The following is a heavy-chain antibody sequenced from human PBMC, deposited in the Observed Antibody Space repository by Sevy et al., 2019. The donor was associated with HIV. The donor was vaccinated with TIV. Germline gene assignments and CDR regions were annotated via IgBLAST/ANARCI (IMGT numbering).Heavy chain of an antibody. Sequence: GGSLRLSCAASGFTFTNAWMNWVRQVPGKGLEWVGRIKSETYSGTTDYAPPVKGRFTISSDDSDNTLYLQMNSRKTEDTAVYYCAGDIGMQWECLGARFFDSWGQGALVTVSS. J-gene: IGHJ4*03. CDR3: AGDIGMQWECLGARFFDS. CDR2: IKSETYSGTT. V-gene: IGHV3-15*07. CDR1: GFTFTNAW. D-gene: IGHD1-26*01.